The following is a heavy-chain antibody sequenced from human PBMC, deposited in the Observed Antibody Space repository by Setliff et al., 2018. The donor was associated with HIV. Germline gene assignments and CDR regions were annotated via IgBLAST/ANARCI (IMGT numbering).Heavy chain of an antibody. J-gene: IGHJ5*02. CDR2: LFYTGTT. D-gene: IGHD3-22*01. CDR1: GDSITSRNYH. V-gene: IGHV4-39*01. Sequence: PSETLSLTCAVSGDSITSRNYHWDWVRQPPGKGLEWIGSLFYTGTTYYNPSLKSRVTISVATSKNQFSLRLSSVTAADTAVYYCARHSGSGYYLIDPWGQGTLVTSPQ. CDR3: ARHSGSGYYLIDP.